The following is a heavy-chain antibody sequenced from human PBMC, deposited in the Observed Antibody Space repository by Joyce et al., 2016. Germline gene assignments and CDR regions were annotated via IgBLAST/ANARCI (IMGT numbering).Heavy chain of an antibody. V-gene: IGHV5-51*01. Sequence: EVQLVQSGAAVKKPGESLKISCKVSGYRFTSYWIGWVLQMPGKGLGWMGIIYPGESDTKYSPSFQGRVTFSVDTSISTAYLHWSSLKASDTAMYYCGRYKKPELGDFWGQGTLVTVSS. CDR1: GYRFTSYW. J-gene: IGHJ4*02. CDR3: GRYKKPELGDF. D-gene: IGHD1-14*01. CDR2: IYPGESDT.